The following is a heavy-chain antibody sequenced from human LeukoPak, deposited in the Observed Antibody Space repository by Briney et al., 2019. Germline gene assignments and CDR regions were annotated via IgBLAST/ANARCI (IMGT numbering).Heavy chain of an antibody. Sequence: GESLQISCEGSGYSFTSYWIGWVRQMPGKGLEWMGIIYPGDSDARYSPSFQGQVTISADKSISTAYLQWSSLKASDTAMYYCARHQKIARFDAFDIWGQGTMVTVSS. D-gene: IGHD2-21*01. V-gene: IGHV5-51*01. J-gene: IGHJ3*02. CDR1: GYSFTSYW. CDR3: ARHQKIARFDAFDI. CDR2: IYPGDSDA.